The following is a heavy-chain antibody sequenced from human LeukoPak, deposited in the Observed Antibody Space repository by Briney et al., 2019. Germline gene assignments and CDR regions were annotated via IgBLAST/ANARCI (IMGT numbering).Heavy chain of an antibody. V-gene: IGHV4-59*01. CDR3: ARKSPAGYFNFDY. CDR1: GGSISTYY. D-gene: IGHD2/OR15-2a*01. CDR2: IYNTGTT. Sequence: SETLSLTCSVSGGSISTYYWNWIRQPPGKGLEWIGYIYNTGTTNYNPSLKSRVTISVDTSKNKFSLNLRSVNAADTAVYYCARKSPAGYFNFDYWGQGTLVAVSS. J-gene: IGHJ4*02.